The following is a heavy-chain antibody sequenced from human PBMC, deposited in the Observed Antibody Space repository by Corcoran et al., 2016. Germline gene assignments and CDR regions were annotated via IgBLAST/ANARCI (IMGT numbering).Heavy chain of an antibody. J-gene: IGHJ4*02. CDR2: VTSDGSST. CDR1: GFTFSSYY. D-gene: IGHD6-19*01. V-gene: IGHV3-74*01. Sequence: EVQLVESGGGLVQPGGSLRLSCAASGFTFSSYYMHWVRQTPGEGLVWVSRVTSDGSSTTYADSVKGRYTISRDNAKNTLYLQRNRLRVEDTAVYYCARGPESSGPDYWGQGTQVTVSS. CDR3: ARGPESSGPDY.